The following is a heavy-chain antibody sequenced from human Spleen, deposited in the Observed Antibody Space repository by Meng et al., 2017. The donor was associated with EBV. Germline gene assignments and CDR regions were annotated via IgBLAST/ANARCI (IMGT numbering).Heavy chain of an antibody. D-gene: IGHD3-22*01. CDR3: ARDSPVSHFDF. CDR1: GYSFVSGGYY. J-gene: IGHJ4*02. Sequence: HVRWQASVPGCVKASQTRSLPCAVSGYSFVSGGYYWTWIRQPPGKGLEWIGYISYTGNTDYNPSLKSRVTMSVDTSGNRFSLNLSSVTAADTAVYYCARDSPVSHFDFWGQGTLVTVSS. CDR2: ISYTGNT. V-gene: IGHV4-30-4*01.